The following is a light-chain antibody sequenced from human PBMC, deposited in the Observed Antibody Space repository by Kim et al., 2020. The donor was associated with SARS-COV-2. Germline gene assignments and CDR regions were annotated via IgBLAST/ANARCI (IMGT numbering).Light chain of an antibody. CDR1: QSISSW. V-gene: IGKV1-5*03. CDR2: TAS. CDR3: QQYSAYPIP. J-gene: IGKJ4*01. Sequence: ASVGARVPFPCRASQSISSWLAWYHPIPGKAPNLLIYTASNVDSGVPSRFSCSGSGTEFTLTILSLQPHDFATYYCQQYSAYPIPFGGGTKVDIK.